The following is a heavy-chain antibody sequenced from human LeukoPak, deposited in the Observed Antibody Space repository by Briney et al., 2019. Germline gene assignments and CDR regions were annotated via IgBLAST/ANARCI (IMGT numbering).Heavy chain of an antibody. D-gene: IGHD1-7*01. CDR2: IYYSGST. CDR3: TRHEWNYVTYFDF. V-gene: IGHV4-39*01. J-gene: IGHJ4*02. CDR1: GGSISSSSFY. Sequence: SETLSLTCTVSGGSISSSSFYWVWIRHPHGKGLEWISSIYYSGSTYYNPSLKSRVTISVDTSKNQFSLKLTSVTAADTAVYYCTRHEWNYVTYFDFWGQGTRVTVSS.